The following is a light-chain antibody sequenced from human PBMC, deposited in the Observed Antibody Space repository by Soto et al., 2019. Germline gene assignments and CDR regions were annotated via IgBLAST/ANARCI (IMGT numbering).Light chain of an antibody. J-gene: IGLJ2*01. V-gene: IGLV2-8*01. Sequence: QSALTQPPSASGSPGQSVTISCTGTSSDVGGYNYVSWHQQHPGKAPKLMIHEVSKRPSGVPDRFSGSKSGNTASLTVSGLHAEDEADYYCSSYAGSNNYVIFGGGTKLPVL. CDR3: SSYAGSNNYVI. CDR2: EVS. CDR1: SSDVGGYNY.